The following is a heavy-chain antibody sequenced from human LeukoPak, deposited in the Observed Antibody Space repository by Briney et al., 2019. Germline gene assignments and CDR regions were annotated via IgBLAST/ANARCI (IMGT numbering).Heavy chain of an antibody. V-gene: IGHV3-23*01. CDR2: ISGSGGST. J-gene: IGHJ4*02. CDR3: AKEMLGELLPISWDY. CDR1: GFTFSSYA. Sequence: GGSLRLSCAASGFTFSSYAVSWVRQAPGKGLEWVSAISGSGGSTYYADSVKGRFTISRDNSKNTLYLQMNSLRAEDTAVYYCAKEMLGELLPISWDYWGQGTLVTVSS. D-gene: IGHD1-26*01.